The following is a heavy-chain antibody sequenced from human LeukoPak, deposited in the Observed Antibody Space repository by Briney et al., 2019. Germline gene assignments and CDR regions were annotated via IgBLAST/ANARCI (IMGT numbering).Heavy chain of an antibody. D-gene: IGHD1-7*01. CDR1: GFTFSSYA. Sequence: GGSLRLSCAASGFTFSSYAMSWVRQAPGKGLEWVSAVSGSGGSTYYADSVKGRFTISRDNSKNTLYLQMNSLRAEDTAVYYCARAHNWKYGTFDYWGQGTLVTVSS. CDR3: ARAHNWKYGTFDY. V-gene: IGHV3-23*01. J-gene: IGHJ4*02. CDR2: VSGSGGST.